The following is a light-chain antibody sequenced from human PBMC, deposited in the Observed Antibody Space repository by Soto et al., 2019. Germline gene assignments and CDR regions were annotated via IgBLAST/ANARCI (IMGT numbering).Light chain of an antibody. Sequence: QSALTQPPSASGTPGQRVTISCSGSSANIGTNSVYWYHQLPGAAPKLLIYRNNQRPSAVPERFSGSKSGTSASLAISGLRPEDETDYYCVAWDDSLSAWVFGGGTQLTVL. CDR2: RNN. CDR3: VAWDDSLSAWV. V-gene: IGLV1-47*01. J-gene: IGLJ3*02. CDR1: SANIGTNS.